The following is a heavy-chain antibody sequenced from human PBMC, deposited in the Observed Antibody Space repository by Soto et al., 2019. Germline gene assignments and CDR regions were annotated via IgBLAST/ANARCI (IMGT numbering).Heavy chain of an antibody. Sequence: SGPTGVNPTKTFTLTCSFSGFSLIIRAVGVGWIRQPPGKALEWLALIYWNDDNHYSPSLKSRLTITKDTAKNQVVLIMTDMDPVDTATYYCAHGSGWLFDHWGQGTLVTVSS. CDR2: IYWNDDN. CDR3: AHGSGWLFDH. CDR1: GFSLIIRAVG. D-gene: IGHD2-15*01. V-gene: IGHV2-5*01. J-gene: IGHJ4*02.